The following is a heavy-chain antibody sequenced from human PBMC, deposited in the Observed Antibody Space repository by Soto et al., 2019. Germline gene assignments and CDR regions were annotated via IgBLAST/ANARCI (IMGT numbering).Heavy chain of an antibody. CDR1: GGSISSSSYY. J-gene: IGHJ3*02. Sequence: SETLSLTCTVSGGSISSSSYYWGWIRQPPGKGLEWIGSIYYSGSTYYNPPLKSRVTISVDTSKNQFSLKLSSVTAADTAVYYCARFFSAYYYDSSGYSCDFDIWGQGPMVTVSS. D-gene: IGHD3-22*01. V-gene: IGHV4-39*01. CDR3: ARFFSAYYYDSSGYSCDFDI. CDR2: IYYSGST.